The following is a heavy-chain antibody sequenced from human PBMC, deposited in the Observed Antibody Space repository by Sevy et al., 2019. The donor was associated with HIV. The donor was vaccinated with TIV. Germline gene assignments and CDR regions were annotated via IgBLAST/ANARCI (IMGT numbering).Heavy chain of an antibody. CDR1: GYTLTELS. D-gene: IGHD2-15*01. Sequence: ASVKVSCKVSGYTLTELSMHWVRQAPGKGLEWMGGFDPEDGETIYAQKFQGRVTMTEDTSTETAYMELSSLRSEDTAVYYCATGGCSGGSCYPYYYYGMDVWGQGTTVTVSS. V-gene: IGHV1-24*01. CDR2: FDPEDGET. J-gene: IGHJ6*02. CDR3: ATGGCSGGSCYPYYYYGMDV.